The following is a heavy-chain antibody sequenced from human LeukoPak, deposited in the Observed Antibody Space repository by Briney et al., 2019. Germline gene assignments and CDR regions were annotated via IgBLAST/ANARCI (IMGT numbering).Heavy chain of an antibody. D-gene: IGHD3-10*01. CDR3: ATKRGSGSYLIDY. CDR1: GFTFGSYW. J-gene: IGHJ4*02. Sequence: GGSLRLSCAASGFTFGSYWMHWVRQAPGKGLVWVSRINSDGSSTSYADSVKGRFTISRDNAKNTLYLQMNSLRAEDTAVYYCATKRGSGSYLIDYWGQGTLVTVSS. V-gene: IGHV3-74*01. CDR2: INSDGSST.